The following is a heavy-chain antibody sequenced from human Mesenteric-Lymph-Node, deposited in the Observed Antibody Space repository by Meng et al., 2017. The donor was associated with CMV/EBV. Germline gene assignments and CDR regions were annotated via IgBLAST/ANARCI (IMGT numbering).Heavy chain of an antibody. D-gene: IGHD7-27*01. CDR1: EFTFSRYS. J-gene: IGHJ3*02. V-gene: IGHV3-7*01. CDR3: GRDPPGDPAFDI. CDR2: INQDGGVI. Sequence: GGSLRLSCVASEFTFSRYSMTWVRQAPGKGLEWVANINQDGGVIHYVDSVKGRFTISRDNAKNSLYLQMNSLRAEDTAVYYCGRDPPGDPAFDIWGQGTMVTVSS.